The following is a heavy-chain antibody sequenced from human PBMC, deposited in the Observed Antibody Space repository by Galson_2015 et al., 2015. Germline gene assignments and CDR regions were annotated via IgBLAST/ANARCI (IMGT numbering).Heavy chain of an antibody. D-gene: IGHD2-15*01. Sequence: QSGAEVKKPGESLKISCKGSGYSFTSYWIGWVRQMPGKGLEWMGIIYPGDSDTRYSPSFQGQVTISAAKSISTAYLQWSSLKASDTAMYYCARIHVEGDYYYYGMDVWGQGTTVTVSS. CDR2: IYPGDSDT. CDR3: ARIHVEGDYYYYGMDV. V-gene: IGHV5-51*01. J-gene: IGHJ6*02. CDR1: GYSFTSYW.